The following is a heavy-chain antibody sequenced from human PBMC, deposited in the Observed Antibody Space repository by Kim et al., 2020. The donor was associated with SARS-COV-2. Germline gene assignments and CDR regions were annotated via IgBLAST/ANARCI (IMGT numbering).Heavy chain of an antibody. V-gene: IGHV3-9*01. CDR3: AKDTGWAVAGLDAFDI. CDR1: GFTFDDYA. J-gene: IGHJ3*02. CDR2: ISWNSGSI. D-gene: IGHD6-19*01. Sequence: GGSLRLSCAASGFTFDDYAMHWVRQAPGKGLEWVSGISWNSGSIGYADSVKGRFTISRDNAKNSLYLQMNSLRAEDTALYYCAKDTGWAVAGLDAFDIWGQGTMVTVSS.